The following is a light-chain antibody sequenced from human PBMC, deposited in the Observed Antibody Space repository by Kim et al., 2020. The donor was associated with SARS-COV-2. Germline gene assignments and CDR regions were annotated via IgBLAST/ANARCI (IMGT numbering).Light chain of an antibody. V-gene: IGKV1-6*02. CDR1: QAIRID. CDR3: LQAFIYPRT. Sequence: ASVGDRVPITCRASQAIRIDFGWYQQKPGKAPKLLLSASSSLQSGVPSTFSGSGSGTDFPLTISRLQPEDFATYYCLQAFIYPRTFGQGTKVDI. CDR2: ASS. J-gene: IGKJ1*01.